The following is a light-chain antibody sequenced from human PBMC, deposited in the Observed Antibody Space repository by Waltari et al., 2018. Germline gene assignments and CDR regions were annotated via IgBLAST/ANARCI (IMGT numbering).Light chain of an antibody. CDR1: QSISTW. V-gene: IGKV1-5*03. Sequence: DIQMTQSPSTLSASVGDRVTITCRASQSISTWLAWYQQKPGKAPNLLIYKTSKLESGVPSRFSGSGSGTEFTLTISSLQPDDFATYYCQQYYCYSWTFAQGTKVEIK. CDR2: KTS. J-gene: IGKJ1*01. CDR3: QQYYCYSWT.